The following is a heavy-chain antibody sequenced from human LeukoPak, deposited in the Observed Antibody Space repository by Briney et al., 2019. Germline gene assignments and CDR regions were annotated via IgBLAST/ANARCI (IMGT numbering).Heavy chain of an antibody. CDR3: AKDLITMVRDWFDP. CDR1: GFTFSSYA. Sequence: AGGSLRLSCAASGFTFSSYAMHWVRQAPGKGLEWVAVISYDGSNEYYADSVKGRFTISRDNSKNTLYLQMNSLRAEDTAVYYCAKDLITMVRDWFDPWGQGTLVTVSS. J-gene: IGHJ5*02. D-gene: IGHD3-10*01. V-gene: IGHV3-30*04. CDR2: ISYDGSNE.